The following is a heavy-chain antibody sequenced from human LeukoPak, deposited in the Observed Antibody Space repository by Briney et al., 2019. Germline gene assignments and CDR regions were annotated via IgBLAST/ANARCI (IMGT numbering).Heavy chain of an antibody. V-gene: IGHV1-18*01. Sequence: GASVKVSCKASGYTFTSYGISWVRQAPGQGLEWMGWISAYNGNTNYAQKFQGRVTMTTDTSTSTAYMELRSLRSDDTAVYYCARDQAQSSYYTGGLPDYWGQGTLVTVSS. CDR3: ARDQAQSSYYTGGLPDY. D-gene: IGHD2/OR15-2a*01. CDR2: ISAYNGNT. CDR1: GYTFTSYG. J-gene: IGHJ4*02.